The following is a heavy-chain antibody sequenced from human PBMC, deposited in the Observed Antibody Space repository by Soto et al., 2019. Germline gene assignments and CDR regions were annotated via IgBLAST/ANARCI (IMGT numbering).Heavy chain of an antibody. Sequence: ASVKVSCKASGYMFTSYAMHWVRQAPGQRPEWMGWINAGNGNTKYAQNLLDRVTFTRDTSASTVYMELSSLRYEDTAVYYCARGNNAPAEYLGQGTLVKVSS. CDR3: ARGNNAPAEY. CDR1: GYMFTSYA. CDR2: INAGNGNT. D-gene: IGHD1-1*01. V-gene: IGHV1-3*01. J-gene: IGHJ4*02.